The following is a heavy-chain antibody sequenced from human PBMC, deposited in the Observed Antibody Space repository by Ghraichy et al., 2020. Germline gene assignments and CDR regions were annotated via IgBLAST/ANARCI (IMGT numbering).Heavy chain of an antibody. CDR2: INPNTGNT. V-gene: IGHV1-8*01. J-gene: IGHJ6*02. CDR3: ARYYYYYSGIDV. CDR1: GYTFTNYD. Sequence: ASVKVSCKASGYTFTNYDIHWVRQATGQGLEWMAWINPNTGNTVYAQNLQGRVTLTRNTSTSTAYMELSSLISDDTAIYYCARYYYYYSGIDVWGQGTTVTVSS.